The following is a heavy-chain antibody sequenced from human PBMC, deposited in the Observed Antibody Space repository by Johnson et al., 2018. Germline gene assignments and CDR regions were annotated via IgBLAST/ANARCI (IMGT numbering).Heavy chain of an antibody. CDR2: IYTGGST. CDR3: ARARGYYSLYFQH. D-gene: IGHD3-22*01. Sequence: VQLVESGGGLVQPGRSLRLSCAASGFTVSSNYMSWVRQAPGKGLEWVSVIYTGGSTYYADSVKGRFTISRDNSKNMLYLQMNSLRAEDTAVYYCARARGYYSLYFQHLGQGTLVTVSS. J-gene: IGHJ1*01. CDR1: GFTVSSNY. V-gene: IGHV3-53*01.